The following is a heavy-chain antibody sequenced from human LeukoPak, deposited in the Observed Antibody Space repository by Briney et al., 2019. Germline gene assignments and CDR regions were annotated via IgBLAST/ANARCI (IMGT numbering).Heavy chain of an antibody. CDR3: AKGSSGYFFGL. CDR1: GFIFNNYG. CDR2: ISNDGGGT. V-gene: IGHV3-23*01. D-gene: IGHD3-22*01. Sequence: GGSLRLSCAASGFIFNNYGLVWVRQAPGKGLEWVSAISNDGGGTTYADFVKGRFSVSRDNSKNTLFLQMNSLRAEDTALYYCAKGSSGYFFGLWGQGTLVTVSS. J-gene: IGHJ4*02.